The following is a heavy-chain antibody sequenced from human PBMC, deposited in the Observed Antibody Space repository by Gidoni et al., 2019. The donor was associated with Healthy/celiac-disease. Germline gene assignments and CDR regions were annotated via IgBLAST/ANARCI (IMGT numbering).Heavy chain of an antibody. D-gene: IGHD5-18*01. Sequence: EVQLVQSGAEVTQPGATVKISCKVSGYTFTDYYMHWVQQAPGKGLEWMGLVDPEDGETIYAEKFQGRVTITADTSTDTAYMELSSLRSEETAVYYCATGGLTAKRGYSYQGDAFDIWGQGTMVTVSS. J-gene: IGHJ3*02. CDR3: ATGGLTAKRGYSYQGDAFDI. V-gene: IGHV1-69-2*01. CDR2: VDPEDGET. CDR1: GYTFTDYY.